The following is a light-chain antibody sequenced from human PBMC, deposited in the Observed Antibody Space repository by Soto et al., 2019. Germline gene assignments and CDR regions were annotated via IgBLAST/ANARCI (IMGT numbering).Light chain of an antibody. CDR2: DAX. V-gene: IGKV1-5*01. CDR1: QSISAW. Sequence: DIHMTQSPSTLPASLGDRVTVPXRASQSISAWLAWYQQQPGXXTKLXXXDAXSLESGVPSRFIGSGSGKEFTLTISSLQPDDFATYYCQQYNSYSPWTFGQGTKVDIK. J-gene: IGKJ1*01. CDR3: QQYNSYSPWT.